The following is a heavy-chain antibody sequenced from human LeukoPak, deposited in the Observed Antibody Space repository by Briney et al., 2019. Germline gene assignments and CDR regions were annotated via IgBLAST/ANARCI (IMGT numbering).Heavy chain of an antibody. J-gene: IGHJ2*01. CDR1: GGSVSSGGYY. Sequence: PSQTLSLTCTVSGGSVSSGGYYWSWIRQHPEKGLEWIGYISFSGHTYYNPSLKSRITISEDTSQNHFSLKLSSVTAADTAVYYRTRDRHSTVSGWYFDLWGRGTLVTVSS. CDR2: ISFSGHT. D-gene: IGHD3-10*01. CDR3: TRDRHSTVSGWYFDL. V-gene: IGHV4-31*03.